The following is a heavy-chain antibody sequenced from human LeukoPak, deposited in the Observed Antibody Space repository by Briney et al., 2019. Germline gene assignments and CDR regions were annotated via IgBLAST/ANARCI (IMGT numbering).Heavy chain of an antibody. V-gene: IGHV3-30*04. CDR2: ISRDGLDT. Sequence: GGSLRLSCAASEFTFSTYAMHWVRQAPGKGPEWVAVISRDGLDTYYADSVRGRFTISRDNAKNSLYLQMNSLRAEDTAVYYCARADRHYYGSGSSPYEYWGQGTLVTVSS. CDR1: EFTFSTYA. J-gene: IGHJ4*02. CDR3: ARADRHYYGSGSSPYEY. D-gene: IGHD3-10*01.